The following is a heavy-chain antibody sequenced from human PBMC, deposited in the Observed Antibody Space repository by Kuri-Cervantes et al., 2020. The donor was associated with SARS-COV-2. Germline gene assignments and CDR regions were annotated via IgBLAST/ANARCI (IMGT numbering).Heavy chain of an antibody. J-gene: IGHJ4*02. CDR2: INPNSGGT. Sequence: ASVKVSCKASGYTFTGYYMHWVRQAPGQGLEWMGWINPNSGGTNYAQKFQGRVTMTRDTSISTAYMELSRLRSDDTAVYYCARDTYYDFWSGYYPSENYFDYWGQGTLVTVSS. V-gene: IGHV1-2*02. CDR3: ARDTYYDFWSGYYPSENYFDY. D-gene: IGHD3-3*01. CDR1: GYTFTGYY.